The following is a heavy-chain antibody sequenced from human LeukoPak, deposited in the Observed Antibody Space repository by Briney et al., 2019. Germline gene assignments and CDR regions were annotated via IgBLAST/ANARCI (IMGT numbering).Heavy chain of an antibody. CDR3: AKWPID. CDR2: IYYSGST. D-gene: IGHD2-8*01. CDR1: GGSISSSNYY. V-gene: IGHV4-39*01. J-gene: IGHJ4*02. Sequence: SATLFLTCTVSGGSISSSNYYWAWIRQPPGKGLECIGSIYYSGSTYYNPSLKSRVTISVDTSKNQFFLKVNSVTATDTAVYYCAKWPIDWGQGTLVTVSS.